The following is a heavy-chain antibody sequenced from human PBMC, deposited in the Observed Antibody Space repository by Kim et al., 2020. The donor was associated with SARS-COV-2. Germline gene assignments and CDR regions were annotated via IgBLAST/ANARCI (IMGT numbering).Heavy chain of an antibody. CDR2: ISWNSGSI. V-gene: IGHV3-9*01. CDR3: AKDPTALIAAAGTHKDY. Sequence: GGSLRLSCAASGFSFGDYAMHWVRQVPGKGLEWVSGISWNSGSIGYADSVKGRFTISRDNAKNSLYLQMNSLRAEDTALYYCAKDPTALIAAAGTHKDYWGQGTLVTVSS. CDR1: GFSFGDYA. J-gene: IGHJ4*02. D-gene: IGHD6-13*01.